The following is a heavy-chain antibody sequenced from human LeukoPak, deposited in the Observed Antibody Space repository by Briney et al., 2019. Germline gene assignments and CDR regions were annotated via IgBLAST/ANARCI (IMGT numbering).Heavy chain of an antibody. CDR1: GYTFTGYY. D-gene: IGHD3-22*01. CDR3: ARDIYFYDSSGRRVADIA. J-gene: IGHJ5*02. V-gene: IGHV1-2*02. Sequence: ASVKVSCKASGYTFTGYYMHWVRQAPGQGLEWMGWINPNSGGTNYAQKFQGRVTISVDTSKNQFSLKLSSVTAADTAVYYCARDIYFYDSSGRRVADIAWGQGTLVTVSS. CDR2: INPNSGGT.